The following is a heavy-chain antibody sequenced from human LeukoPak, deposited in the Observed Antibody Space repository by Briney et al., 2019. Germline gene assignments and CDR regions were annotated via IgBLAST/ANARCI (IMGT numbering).Heavy chain of an antibody. CDR2: ISAYNGNT. D-gene: IGHD5-18*01. V-gene: IGHV1-18*01. CDR1: GYTFTSYG. J-gene: IGHJ5*02. Sequence: ASVKVSCKASGYTFTSYGISWVRQAPGQGLEWMGWISAYNGNTNYAQKLQGRVTMTTDTSTSTAYMELSSLRSEDTAVYYCAREYSYGYNNWFDPWGQGTLVTVSS. CDR3: AREYSYGYNNWFDP.